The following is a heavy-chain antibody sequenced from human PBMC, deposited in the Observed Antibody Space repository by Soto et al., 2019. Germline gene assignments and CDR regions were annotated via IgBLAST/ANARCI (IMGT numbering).Heavy chain of an antibody. J-gene: IGHJ6*02. V-gene: IGHV1-18*04. CDR1: GYTFTSYG. Sequence: ASVKVSCKASGYTFTSYGISWVRQAPGQGLEWMGWISAYNGNTNYAQKLQGRFTMTTDTSTSTAYMELRSLRSDDTAVYYCAREVPPWFGELLQRGMDVWGQGTTVTVSS. CDR2: ISAYNGNT. D-gene: IGHD3-10*01. CDR3: AREVPPWFGELLQRGMDV.